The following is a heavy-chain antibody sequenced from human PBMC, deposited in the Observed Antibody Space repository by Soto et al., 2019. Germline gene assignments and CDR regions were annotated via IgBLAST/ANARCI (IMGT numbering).Heavy chain of an antibody. J-gene: IGHJ6*02. Sequence: GGSLRLSCAASGFTFSSYGMHWVRQAPGKGLEWVAVISYDGSNKYYADSVKGRFTISRDNSKNTLYLQMNSLRAEDTAVYYCAKGPNPYYYYYYGMDVWGQGTTVTVSS. V-gene: IGHV3-30*18. CDR1: GFTFSSYG. CDR3: AKGPNPYYYYYYGMDV. CDR2: ISYDGSNK.